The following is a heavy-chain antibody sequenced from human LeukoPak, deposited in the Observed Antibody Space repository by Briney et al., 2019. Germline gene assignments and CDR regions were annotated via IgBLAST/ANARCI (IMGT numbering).Heavy chain of an antibody. CDR3: ARDYTGYFP. V-gene: IGHV3-23*01. D-gene: IGHD3-9*01. J-gene: IGHJ5*02. CDR2: INSSGGGR. Sequence: PGGSLRLSCAASGFTFSNYAMTWVRQAPGRGLEWVSSINSSGGGRYYADSVKGRFTISRDNSKNTLFLQMNSLRVEDTAVYYCARDYTGYFPWGQGTLVIVSS. CDR1: GFTFSNYA.